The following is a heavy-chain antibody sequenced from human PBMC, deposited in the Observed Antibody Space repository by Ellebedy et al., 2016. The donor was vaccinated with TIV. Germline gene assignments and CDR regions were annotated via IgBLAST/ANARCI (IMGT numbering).Heavy chain of an antibody. V-gene: IGHV4-34*01. D-gene: IGHD6-19*01. Sequence: MPGGSLRLSCAVHGGSLSSDYWSWIRQSPEKGLEWIGEINHSGSTSYNPSLKSRVSISVDTPKKQVSLKLSSVTAADTAVYYCARAFQYSSGWAFDYWGQGTLVTVSS. CDR1: GGSLSSDY. CDR3: ARAFQYSSGWAFDY. J-gene: IGHJ4*02. CDR2: INHSGST.